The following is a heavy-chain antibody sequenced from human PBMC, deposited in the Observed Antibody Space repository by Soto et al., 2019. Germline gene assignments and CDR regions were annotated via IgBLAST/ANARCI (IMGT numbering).Heavy chain of an antibody. V-gene: IGHV3-53*01. CDR1: GFTVSSNY. Sequence: EVQLVESGGGLIQPGGSLRLSCAASGFTVSSNYTSWVRQAPGKGLDWVSVMYSGGSTYYADSVKGRFTISRDNSKNTMYLDMNSLRAEYTAVYYCAGVHPASFFWGQGTIVTVSS. CDR3: AGVHPASFF. J-gene: IGHJ3*01. CDR2: MYSGGST.